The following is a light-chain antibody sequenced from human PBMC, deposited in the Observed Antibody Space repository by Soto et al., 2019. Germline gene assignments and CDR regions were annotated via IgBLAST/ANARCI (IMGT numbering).Light chain of an antibody. CDR1: QSVSNTY. V-gene: IGKV3-20*01. CDR3: QQYGSSPLT. J-gene: IGKJ4*01. Sequence: EIVLTQSPGTLSLSPGEGATLSCRASQSVSNTYLALYQQKPGQAPRLLIYGASSRATGIPDRFSGSGSGTDFTLTISRLEPEDFAVYFCQQYGSSPLTFGGATKVDSK. CDR2: GAS.